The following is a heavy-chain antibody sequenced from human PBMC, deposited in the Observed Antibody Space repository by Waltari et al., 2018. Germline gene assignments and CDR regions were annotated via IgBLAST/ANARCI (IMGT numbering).Heavy chain of an antibody. Sequence: EVQLLESGGGLGQPGGSLRLSWAASGFPFSPYAMRWVRQAPGKALGWVSSMSGTGGHTYYADSVKGRFTISRDNSKNTLYLQMNSLRAEDTALYYCATSPSSYSSLASDYWGQGTLVTVSS. V-gene: IGHV3-23*01. CDR1: GFPFSPYA. D-gene: IGHD3-10*01. CDR3: ATSPSSYSSLASDY. J-gene: IGHJ4*02. CDR2: MSGTGGHT.